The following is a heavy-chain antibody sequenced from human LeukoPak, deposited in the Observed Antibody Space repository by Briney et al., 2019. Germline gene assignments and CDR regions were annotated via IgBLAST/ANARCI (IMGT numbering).Heavy chain of an antibody. CDR3: ARGRPVAGWQWLVPKKGFDY. V-gene: IGHV3-30*03. Sequence: GGSLRLSCAASGFTFSSYGMHWVRQALGKGLEWVAVISYDGSNKYYADSVKGRFTISRDNSKNTLYLQMNSLRAEDTAVYYCARGRPVAGWQWLVPKKGFDYWGQGTLVTVSS. CDR1: GFTFSSYG. J-gene: IGHJ4*02. D-gene: IGHD6-19*01. CDR2: ISYDGSNK.